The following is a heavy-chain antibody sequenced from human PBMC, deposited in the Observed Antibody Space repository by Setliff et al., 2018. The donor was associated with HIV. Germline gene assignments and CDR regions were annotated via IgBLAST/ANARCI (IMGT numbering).Heavy chain of an antibody. CDR1: GFTTSSFS. J-gene: IGHJ6*03. V-gene: IGHV3-74*01. CDR2: VNSDGSST. CDR3: ARGDQTGYYTTYYYSMDV. Sequence: PGGSLRLSCAASGFTTSSFSMYWVRQAPGKGLVWVSRVNSDGSSTNYADSVKGRFTMSRDNAKNTLHLQMNSLRAEDTALYYCARGDQTGYYTTYYYSMDVWGLGTTVTVSS. D-gene: IGHD3-9*01.